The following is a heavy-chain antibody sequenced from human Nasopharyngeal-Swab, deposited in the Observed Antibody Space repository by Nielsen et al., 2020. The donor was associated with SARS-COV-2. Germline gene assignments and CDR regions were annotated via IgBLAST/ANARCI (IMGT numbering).Heavy chain of an antibody. Sequence: SETLSLTCTVSGGSISSGGYYWSWIRQHPGKGLEWIGYIYYSGSTYYNPSLKSRVTISIDKSKNQFSLKLSSVTAADTAVYYCARGRGIVVVPAAIPTTGGMDVWGQGTTVTVSS. CDR3: ARGRGIVVVPAAIPTTGGMDV. V-gene: IGHV4-31*03. J-gene: IGHJ6*02. D-gene: IGHD2-2*02. CDR2: IYYSGST. CDR1: GGSISSGGYY.